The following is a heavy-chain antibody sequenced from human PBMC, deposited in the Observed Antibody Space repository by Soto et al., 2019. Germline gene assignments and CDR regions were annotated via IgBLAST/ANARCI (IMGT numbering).Heavy chain of an antibody. J-gene: IGHJ4*02. CDR1: GFTFSSFT. Sequence: GGSLRLSCAVSGFTFSSFTMNWVRQAPGQGLEWVSSISTTSTYIYYADSVKGRFTISRDNAKNSLFLQMSSLRAEDTAVYYCARGEDFGEPHLDYWGQGTLVTVSS. D-gene: IGHD4-17*01. CDR2: ISTTSTYI. V-gene: IGHV3-21*01. CDR3: ARGEDFGEPHLDY.